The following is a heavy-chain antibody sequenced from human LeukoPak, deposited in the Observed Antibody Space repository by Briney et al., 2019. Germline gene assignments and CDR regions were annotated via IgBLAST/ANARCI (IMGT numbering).Heavy chain of an antibody. CDR2: INHSGST. D-gene: IGHD3-16*02. J-gene: IGHJ4*02. CDR3: ARRFGVWGSYREN. CDR1: GGSFSGYY. V-gene: IGHV4-34*01. Sequence: SETLSLTCAVYGGSFSGYYWSWIRQPPGKGLGWIGEINHSGSTNYNPSLKSRVTISVDTSKNQFSLKLSSVTAADTAVYYCARRFGVWGSYRENWGQGTLVTVSS.